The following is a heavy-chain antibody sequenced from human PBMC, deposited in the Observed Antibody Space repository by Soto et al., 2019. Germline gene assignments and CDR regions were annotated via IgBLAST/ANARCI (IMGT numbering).Heavy chain of an antibody. J-gene: IGHJ4*02. V-gene: IGHV4-59*01. CDR3: ARAGYSYGTGYYFDY. CDR1: GGSISSYY. Sequence: SETLSLTCTVSGGSISSYYWSWIRQPPGKGLEWIGYIYYSGSTYYNPSLKSRVTISVDTSKNRFSLKLSSVTAADTAVYYCARAGYSYGTGYYFDYWGQGTLVTVSS. CDR2: IYYSGST. D-gene: IGHD5-18*01.